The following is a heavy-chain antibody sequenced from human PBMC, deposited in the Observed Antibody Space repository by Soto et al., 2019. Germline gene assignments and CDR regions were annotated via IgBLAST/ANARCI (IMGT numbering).Heavy chain of an antibody. CDR3: ASSVGATNYYWYFDL. J-gene: IGHJ2*01. V-gene: IGHV1-69*06. Sequence: QVQLVQSGAEVKKPGSSVKVSCKASGGTFSSYAISWVRQAPGQGLEWMGGIIPIFGTANYAQKFQGRVTITADKSTSTAYMELGSLRSEDTAVYYCASSVGATNYYWYFDLWGRGTLVTVSS. CDR1: GGTFSSYA. D-gene: IGHD1-26*01. CDR2: IIPIFGTA.